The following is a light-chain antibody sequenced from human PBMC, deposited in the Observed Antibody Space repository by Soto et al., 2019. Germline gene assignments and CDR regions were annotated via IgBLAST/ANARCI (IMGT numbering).Light chain of an antibody. CDR3: QHFKSFPIT. V-gene: IGKV1-5*01. CDR1: QTISSW. Sequence: DIQMTQSPSTLSGSVGHSVTITCRASQTISSWLAWYQQKPGKAPKVLIYESSLLQSGVTSRFSGSGSGTDFTLTISSLQPEDFATYYCQHFKSFPITVGPGTRLEIK. CDR2: ESS. J-gene: IGKJ5*01.